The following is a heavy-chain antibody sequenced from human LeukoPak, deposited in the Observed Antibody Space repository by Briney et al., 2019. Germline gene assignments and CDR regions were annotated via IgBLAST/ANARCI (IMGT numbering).Heavy chain of an antibody. J-gene: IGHJ4*02. CDR3: ARAYTNGDYLDY. V-gene: IGHV3-21*01. CDR1: GFTFSRYS. Sequence: PGGSLRLSCAASGFTFSRYSVNWVRQAPGKGLEWVSCISDSSRHIYYADSVKGRFTISRDNAKSSASLQMNSLRVDDTAVYYCARAYTNGDYLDYWGQGTLGTVSS. D-gene: IGHD4-17*01. CDR2: ISDSSRHI.